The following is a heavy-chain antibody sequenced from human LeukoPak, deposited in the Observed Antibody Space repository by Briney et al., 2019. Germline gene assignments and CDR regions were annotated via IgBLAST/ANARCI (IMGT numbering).Heavy chain of an antibody. CDR1: GFTFSSYA. CDR3: ARGGDSSIWYYYFDY. Sequence: PGGSLRLSCAASGFTFSSYAMSWVRQAPGKGLEWVSAISGSGGSTYYADSVKGRFTISRDNSKNTLYLQMNSLRAEDTGVYYCARGGDSSIWYYYFDYWGQGTLVTVSS. D-gene: IGHD6-13*01. J-gene: IGHJ4*02. V-gene: IGHV3-23*01. CDR2: ISGSGGST.